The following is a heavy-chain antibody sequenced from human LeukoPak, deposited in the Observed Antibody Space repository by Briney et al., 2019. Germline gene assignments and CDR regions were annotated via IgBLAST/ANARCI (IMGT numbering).Heavy chain of an antibody. D-gene: IGHD2-8*02. CDR3: ARKSPGGVYYYYYMDV. Sequence: SETLSLTCTVSGGSISSSSYYWGWIRQPPGKGLEWIGSIYYSGSTYYNPSLKSRVTISVDTSKNQFSLKLSSVTAADTAVYYCARKSPGGVYYYYYMDVWGKGTTVTVSS. V-gene: IGHV4-39*07. J-gene: IGHJ6*03. CDR1: GGSISSSSYY. CDR2: IYYSGST.